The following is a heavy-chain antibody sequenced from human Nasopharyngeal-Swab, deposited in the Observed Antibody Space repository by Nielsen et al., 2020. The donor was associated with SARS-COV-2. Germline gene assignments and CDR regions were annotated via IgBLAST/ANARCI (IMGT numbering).Heavy chain of an antibody. V-gene: IGHV4-30-2*01. J-gene: IGHJ3*02. CDR2: IYHSGST. Sequence: LRLSCAVSGGSISSGGYSWSWIRQPPGKGLEWIGYIYHSGSTYYNPSLKSRVTISVDRSKNQFSLKLSSVTAADTAVYYCARERGSTSSHDAFDIWGQGTMVTVS. CDR1: GGSISSGGYS. D-gene: IGHD2-2*01. CDR3: ARERGSTSSHDAFDI.